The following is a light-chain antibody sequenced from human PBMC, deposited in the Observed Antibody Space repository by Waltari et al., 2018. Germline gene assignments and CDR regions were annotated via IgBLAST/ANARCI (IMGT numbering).Light chain of an antibody. Sequence: QSALTQPASVSGSPGQSITISCTGINGDVGGYYYVSWYQQYPGKAPKLLIYDVSHRPSGVSCRFSASKSGNTASLTISGLQTEDEADYYCTSYRSTNTRVIFGGGTKLAVL. CDR1: NGDVGGYYY. V-gene: IGLV2-14*03. CDR2: DVS. CDR3: TSYRSTNTRVI. J-gene: IGLJ2*01.